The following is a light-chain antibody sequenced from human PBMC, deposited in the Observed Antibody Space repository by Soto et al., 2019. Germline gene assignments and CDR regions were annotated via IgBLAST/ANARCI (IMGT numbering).Light chain of an antibody. CDR2: DNN. Sequence: QSVLTQPPSVSAAPGQRVTISCSGSSSNIGKNYVSWYQSLPGTAPKLLIYDNNERSPGIPDRFSGSKSGTSATLGIAGLQTGDEADYYCGTWDTSLSAVVFGGWTKLTVL. V-gene: IGLV1-51*01. J-gene: IGLJ2*01. CDR3: GTWDTSLSAVV. CDR1: SSNIGKNY.